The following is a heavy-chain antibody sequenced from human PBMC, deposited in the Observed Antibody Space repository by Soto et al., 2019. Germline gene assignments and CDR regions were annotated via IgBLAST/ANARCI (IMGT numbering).Heavy chain of an antibody. CDR2: IYYSGST. J-gene: IGHJ4*02. CDR1: GGSISSYY. CDR3: ARLIEEWLSYFDY. D-gene: IGHD3-3*01. V-gene: IGHV4-59*01. Sequence: SETLSLTCTVSGGSISSYYWSWIRQPPGKGLEWIGYIYYSGSTNYNPSLKSRVTISVDTSKNQFSLKLSSVTAADTAVYYCARLIEEWLSYFDYWGQGTLVNVS.